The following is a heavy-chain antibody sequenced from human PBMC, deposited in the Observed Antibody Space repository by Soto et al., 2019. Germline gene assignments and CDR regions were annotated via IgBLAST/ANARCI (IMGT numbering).Heavy chain of an antibody. CDR1: GYTFTSYA. Sequence: QVQLVQSGAEEKKPGASVKVSCKASGYTFTSYAMHWVRQAPGQRLEWMGWINAGNGNTKYSQKFQGRVTITRDTSASTAYMELSSLRSEDTAVYYCARAGRVDYGDYGVKYYYYGMDVWGQGTTVTVSS. D-gene: IGHD4-17*01. CDR2: INAGNGNT. CDR3: ARAGRVDYGDYGVKYYYYGMDV. J-gene: IGHJ6*02. V-gene: IGHV1-3*05.